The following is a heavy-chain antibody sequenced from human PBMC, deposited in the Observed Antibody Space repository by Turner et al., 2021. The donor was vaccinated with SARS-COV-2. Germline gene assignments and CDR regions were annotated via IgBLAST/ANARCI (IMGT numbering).Heavy chain of an antibody. V-gene: IGHV3-30*18. D-gene: IGHD3-10*01. J-gene: IGHJ4*02. Sequence: QGPLLESGGAGVQPGRSRRPSCAASGFTFSSYGMHWVRQAPGKGLEWVAVRSYDGSNKYYADSVKGRFTISRDNSKNTLYLQMNSLRAEDTAVYYCANLWFGELSTDYWGQGTLVTVSS. CDR2: RSYDGSNK. CDR3: ANLWFGELSTDY. CDR1: GFTFSSYG.